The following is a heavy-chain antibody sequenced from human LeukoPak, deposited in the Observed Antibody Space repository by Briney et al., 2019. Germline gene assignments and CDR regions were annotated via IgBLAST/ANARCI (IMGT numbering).Heavy chain of an antibody. D-gene: IGHD3-22*01. CDR3: ARSWDYDSCGYYYVDY. Sequence: SETLSLTCAVYGGSFSGYYWSWIRQPPGKGLEWIGEINHSGSTNYNPSLKSRVTISVDTSKNQFSLKLSSVTAADTAVYYCARSWDYDSCGYYYVDYWGQGTLVTVSS. CDR1: GGSFSGYY. CDR2: INHSGST. J-gene: IGHJ4*02. V-gene: IGHV4-34*01.